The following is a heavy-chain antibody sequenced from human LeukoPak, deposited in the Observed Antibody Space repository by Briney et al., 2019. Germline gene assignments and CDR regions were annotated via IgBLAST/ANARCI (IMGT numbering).Heavy chain of an antibody. CDR3: ARELQTASLHWFDP. CDR1: GFTFSSYT. V-gene: IGHV3-21*01. D-gene: IGHD2-21*02. J-gene: IGHJ5*02. Sequence: GGSLRLSCVASGFTFSSYTMNWVRQAPGKGLECVSSISSSNSYIYYADSVKGRFTISRDNAKNSLYLQMNSLGAEDTAVYYCARELQTASLHWFDPWGQGTLVTVSS. CDR2: ISSSNSYI.